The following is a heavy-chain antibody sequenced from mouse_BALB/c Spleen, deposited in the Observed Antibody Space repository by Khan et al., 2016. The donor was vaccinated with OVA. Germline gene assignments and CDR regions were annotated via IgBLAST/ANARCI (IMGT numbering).Heavy chain of an antibody. CDR2: IYPSDSYT. CDR1: GYTFTSFW. Sequence: QVQLQQPGAELVRPGASVKLSCKASGYTFTSFWINWVKQRPGQGLDWIGNIYPSDSYTNYNQKFKDKATLTVDRSSSTAYMQLSSPTSEDSAVYYCTAEFPFAYWGQGTLVTVSA. CDR3: TAEFPFAY. D-gene: IGHD1-2*01. V-gene: IGHV1-69*02. J-gene: IGHJ3*01.